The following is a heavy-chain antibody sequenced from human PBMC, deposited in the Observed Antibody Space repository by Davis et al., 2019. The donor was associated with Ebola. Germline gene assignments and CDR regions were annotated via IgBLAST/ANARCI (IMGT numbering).Heavy chain of an antibody. CDR2: IKRDSDEGTR. CDR3: ATDEGGSRY. V-gene: IGHV3-15*05. Sequence: GESLKISCSASGFSFSDSYMSWIRQAPGKGLEWVARIKRDSDEGTRDYAASVRGRFIISRDDGGNTSYLNMNRLKTEDTATYYCATDEGGSRYWGQGAPVIVSS. D-gene: IGHD1-26*01. CDR1: GFSFSDSY. J-gene: IGHJ4*02.